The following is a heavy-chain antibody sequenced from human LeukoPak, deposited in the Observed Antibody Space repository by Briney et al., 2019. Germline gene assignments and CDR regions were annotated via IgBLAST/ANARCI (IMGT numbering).Heavy chain of an antibody. CDR1: VYSFNIYE. CDR3: SRGPRFDP. J-gene: IGHJ5*02. CDR2: VNPNSGDT. V-gene: IGHV1-8*01. Sequence: ASVKVSCKTSVYSFNIYEINWVRQATGQGLGWMGWVNPNSGDTDYAQKFQGRLTMTRNTSISTAYMELSGLRLEDTAVYYCSRGPRFDPWGQGTQVTVSS.